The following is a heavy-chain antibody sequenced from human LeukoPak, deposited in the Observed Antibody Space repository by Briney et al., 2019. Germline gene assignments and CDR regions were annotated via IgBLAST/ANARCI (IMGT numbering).Heavy chain of an antibody. Sequence: PGGSLRLSCAASGFTFIDYAMHWVRQAPGKGLEWVSGISWNSGNIGYADSVKGRFTISRDNAKHSLYLQMNSLRAEDTALYYCAKDSSFNYGSGSYGIDYWGQGTLVTVSS. CDR3: AKDSSFNYGSGSYGIDY. CDR2: ISWNSGNI. V-gene: IGHV3-9*01. D-gene: IGHD3-10*01. CDR1: GFTFIDYA. J-gene: IGHJ4*02.